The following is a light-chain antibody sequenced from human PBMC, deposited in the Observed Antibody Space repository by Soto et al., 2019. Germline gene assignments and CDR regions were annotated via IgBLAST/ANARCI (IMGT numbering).Light chain of an antibody. J-gene: IGKJ1*01. CDR1: QSVSSN. CDR3: QQYNNWPRT. CDR2: GAS. Sequence: EVVLTQSPDTLSLPPGERATLSGRASQSVSSNLAWYQQQPGQAPRLLIYGASTRATGIPARFSGSGSGTEFTLTISSLQPEDFAVYYCQQYNNWPRTFGQGTKVDIK. V-gene: IGKV3-15*01.